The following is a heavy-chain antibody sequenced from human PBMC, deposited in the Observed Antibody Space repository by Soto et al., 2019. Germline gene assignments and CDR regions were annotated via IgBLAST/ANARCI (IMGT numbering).Heavy chain of an antibody. CDR2: IYYSGST. D-gene: IGHD4-17*01. J-gene: IGHJ4*02. V-gene: IGHV4-39*01. CDR1: GGSISSSSYY. Sequence: SETLSLTCTVSGGSISSSSYYWGWIRQPPGKGLEWIGSIYYSGSTYYNPSLKSRVTISVDTSKNQFSLKLSSVTAADTAVYYCAAKTTVKRGYYWGQGTLVTVSS. CDR3: AAKTTVKRGYY.